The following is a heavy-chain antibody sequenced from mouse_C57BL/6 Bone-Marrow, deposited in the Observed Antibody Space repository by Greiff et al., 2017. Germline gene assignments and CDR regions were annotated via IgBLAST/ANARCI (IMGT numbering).Heavy chain of an antibody. J-gene: IGHJ2*01. CDR1: GYAFSSSW. CDR3: ALIYCYGSSFYYDY. CDR2: IYPGDGDT. Sequence: VQLKEPGPELVKPGASVKISCKASGYAFSSSWMNWVKQRPGKGLEWIGRIYPGDGDTNYNGKFKGKATLTADKSSSTAYMQLSSLTSEDSAVYFCALIYCYGSSFYYDYWCQGTTLSVSS. V-gene: IGHV1-82*01. D-gene: IGHD1-1*01.